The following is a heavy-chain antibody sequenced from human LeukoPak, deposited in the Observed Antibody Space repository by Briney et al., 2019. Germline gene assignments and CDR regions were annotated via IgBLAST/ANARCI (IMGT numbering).Heavy chain of an antibody. CDR1: GYTFTSYG. V-gene: IGHV1-18*01. J-gene: IGHJ4*02. CDR2: ISAYNGNT. CDR3: ARDRTMVRGVRLVDY. Sequence: ASVKVSCKASGYTFTSYGISWVRQAPGQGLEWMGWISAYNGNTNYAQKLQGRVTMTTDTSTSTAYMELRSLRSDDTAGYYCARDRTMVRGVRLVDYWGQGTLVTVSS. D-gene: IGHD3-10*01.